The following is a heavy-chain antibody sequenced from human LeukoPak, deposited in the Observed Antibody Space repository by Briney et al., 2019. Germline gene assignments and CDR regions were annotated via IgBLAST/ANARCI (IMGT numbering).Heavy chain of an antibody. J-gene: IGHJ6*03. V-gene: IGHV1-8*01. Sequence: ASVKVSCKASGYTFTSYDINWVRQATGQGLEWMGWMNPNSGNTGYAQKFQGRVTMTRNTSISTAYMELSSLRSEDTAVYYCARAQRLGYSSSRLYYYYMDVWGKGTTVTVSS. CDR1: GYTFTSYD. D-gene: IGHD6-13*01. CDR2: MNPNSGNT. CDR3: ARAQRLGYSSSRLYYYYMDV.